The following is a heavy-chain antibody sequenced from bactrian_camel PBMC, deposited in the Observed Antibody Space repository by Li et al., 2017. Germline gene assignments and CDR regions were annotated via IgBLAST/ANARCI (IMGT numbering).Heavy chain of an antibody. V-gene: IGHV3S53*01. D-gene: IGHD6*01. Sequence: HVQLVESGGGSVQTGGSLTLSCVANGNTDSERCMGWFRQVPGKPREGVATMNRGGTYYRDSVKGRCTISQDKSKYTLYLQMNNLKPGDTAMYYCKTTDRGRWYGQWCSGRNSWGQGTQVTVS. CDR2: MNRGGT. CDR3: KTTDRGRWYGQWCSGRNS. J-gene: IGHJ6*01. CDR1: GNTDSERC.